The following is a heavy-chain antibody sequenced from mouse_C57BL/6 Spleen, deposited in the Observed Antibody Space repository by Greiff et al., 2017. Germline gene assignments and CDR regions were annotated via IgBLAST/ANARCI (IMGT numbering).Heavy chain of an antibody. CDR3: ARDGYDEDWYFDV. CDR2: IDPANGNT. CDR1: GFNIKHTY. V-gene: IGHV14-3*01. D-gene: IGHD2-2*01. Sequence: VQLKQSVAELVRPGASVKLSCTASGFNIKHTYMHWVKQRPEHGLEWIGRIDPANGNTKYAPKFQGTSTITADKSSITAYLQLSSMTSEDTAIYYCARDGYDEDWYFDVWGTGTTVTVSS. J-gene: IGHJ1*03.